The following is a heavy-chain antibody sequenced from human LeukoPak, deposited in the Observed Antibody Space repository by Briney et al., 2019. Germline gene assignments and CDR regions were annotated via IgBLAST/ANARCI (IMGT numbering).Heavy chain of an antibody. V-gene: IGHV3-21*01. D-gene: IGHD2-15*01. CDR1: GFTFSSYS. CDR2: ISSSSSYI. CDR3: ARTGGVRGGGSCYPPDY. Sequence: GGSLRLSCAASGFTFSSYSMNWVRQAPGKGLDWVSSISSSSSYIYYADSVKGRFTISRDNAKNSLYLQMNSLRAEDTAVYYCARTGGVRGGGSCYPPDYWGQGTLVTVSS. J-gene: IGHJ4*02.